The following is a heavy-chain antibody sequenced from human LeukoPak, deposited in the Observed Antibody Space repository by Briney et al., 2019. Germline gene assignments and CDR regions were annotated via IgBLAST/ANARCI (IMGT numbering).Heavy chain of an antibody. Sequence: GGSLRLSCAASGFTFNTYAMSWVRQAPGKGLEWVSSISSSSSHIYYADSVKGRFTISRDNAKNSLYLQMNSLRAEDTAVYYCASEQLGHDAFDMWGQGTRVTVSS. D-gene: IGHD1-1*01. CDR1: GFTFNTYA. J-gene: IGHJ3*02. V-gene: IGHV3-21*01. CDR3: ASEQLGHDAFDM. CDR2: ISSSSSHI.